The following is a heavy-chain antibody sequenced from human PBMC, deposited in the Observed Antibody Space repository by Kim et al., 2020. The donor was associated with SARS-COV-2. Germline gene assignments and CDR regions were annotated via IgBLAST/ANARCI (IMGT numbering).Heavy chain of an antibody. CDR3: ARDTSLSSWPYNWFDP. CDR1: GYTFTSYA. J-gene: IGHJ5*02. D-gene: IGHD6-13*01. V-gene: IGHV7-4-1*02. CDR2: INTNTGNP. Sequence: ASVKVSCKASGYTFTSYAMNWVRQAPGQGLEWMGWINTNTGNPTYAQGFTGRFVFSLDTSVSTAYLQISSLKAEDTAVYYCARDTSLSSWPYNWFDPWGQGTLVTVSS.